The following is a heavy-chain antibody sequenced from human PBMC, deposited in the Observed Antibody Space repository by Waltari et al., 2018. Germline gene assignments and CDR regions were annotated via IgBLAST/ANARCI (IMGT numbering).Heavy chain of an antibody. CDR3: AALVLRYVDWQGEYNWFDP. CDR2: IYHSGRT. J-gene: IGHJ5*02. Sequence: QVQLQESGPGLVKPSETLSLTCAVSGYSISSGYYWGWIRQPPGKGLGWIGSIYHSGRTCYTPSLKSRVTISVDTSKNQFSLKLSSVTAADTAVYYCAALVLRYVDWQGEYNWFDPWGQGTLVTVSS. CDR1: GYSISSGYY. V-gene: IGHV4-38-2*01. D-gene: IGHD3-9*01.